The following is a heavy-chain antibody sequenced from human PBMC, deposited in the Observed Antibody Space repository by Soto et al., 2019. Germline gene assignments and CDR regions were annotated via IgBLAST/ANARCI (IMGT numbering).Heavy chain of an antibody. V-gene: IGHV5-51*01. J-gene: IGHJ3*02. CDR3: AKMSSSSEAFAI. CDR2: IYPGYSDT. D-gene: IGHD2-2*01. CDR1: GYSFTGHW. Sequence: EVQLVQSGAEVKKPGESLKISCKGSGYSFTGHWIGWVRQMPGKGLEWMVIIYPGYSDTRYSPYLQGYVTISADNSISTAYPQWSSLKAADTAIYYCAKMSSSSEAFAIWGQGTMVTVSS.